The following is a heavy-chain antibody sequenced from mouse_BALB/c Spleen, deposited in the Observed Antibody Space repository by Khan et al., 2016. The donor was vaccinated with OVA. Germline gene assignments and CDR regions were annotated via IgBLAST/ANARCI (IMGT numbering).Heavy chain of an antibody. V-gene: IGHV1-4*01. CDR3: VRDGAYHRNDGLFAY. Sequence: LQQSGAELARPGASVKMSCKASGYTFTSYTIHWIKLRPGQGLEWIGYINPSNGYTNYNQKFRDKATLTADKSSTTAYMQLSSLTSDDSAVYNCVRDGAYHRNDGLFAYWGQGTLVTVSA. J-gene: IGHJ3*01. CDR1: GYTFTSYT. D-gene: IGHD2-14*01. CDR2: INPSNGYT.